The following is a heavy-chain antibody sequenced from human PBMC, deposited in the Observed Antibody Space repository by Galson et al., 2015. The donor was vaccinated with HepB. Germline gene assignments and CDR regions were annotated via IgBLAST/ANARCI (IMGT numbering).Heavy chain of an antibody. J-gene: IGHJ5*02. CDR3: AKGFVSGTTGWFDP. CDR1: GFTFSSYG. Sequence: SLRLSCAASGFTFSSYGIHWVRQAPGKGLEWVAVISYDGSNKYYADSVKGRFTISRDNSKNTLYLQMNSLRAEDTAVYYCAKGFVSGTTGWFDPWGRGTLVTVSS. V-gene: IGHV3-30*18. CDR2: ISYDGSNK. D-gene: IGHD1-7*01.